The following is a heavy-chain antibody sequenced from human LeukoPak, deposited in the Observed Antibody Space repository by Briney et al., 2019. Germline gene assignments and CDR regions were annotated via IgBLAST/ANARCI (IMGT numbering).Heavy chain of an antibody. CDR1: GFTFSTYN. CDR3: ARDEQHYYDILTGPSPPHY. V-gene: IGHV3-48*03. J-gene: IGHJ4*02. D-gene: IGHD3-9*01. Sequence: PGGSLRLSCAASGFTFSTYNMNWVRQAPGKGLEWVSYISSSGSTIYYADSVKGRFTISRDNAKNSLYLQMNSLRAEDTAVYYCARDEQHYYDILTGPSPPHYWGQGTLVTVSS. CDR2: ISSSGSTI.